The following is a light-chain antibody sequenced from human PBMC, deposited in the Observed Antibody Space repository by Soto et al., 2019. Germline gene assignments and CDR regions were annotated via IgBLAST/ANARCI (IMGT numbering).Light chain of an antibody. CDR2: GAS. V-gene: IGKV3-15*01. J-gene: IGKJ2*01. CDR3: QQYNSWPPVT. Sequence: EIVMTQSPATLSVSPGEGATLSCRASQSVSSNLAWYQQKPGQTPRLLIYGASTRATGIPVRFSGSGSGTEFTLTISSLQSEDFAVYYCQQYNSWPPVTFGQGNKLEI. CDR1: QSVSSN.